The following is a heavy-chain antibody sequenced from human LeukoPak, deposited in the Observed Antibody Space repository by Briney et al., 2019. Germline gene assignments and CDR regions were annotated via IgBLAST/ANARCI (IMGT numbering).Heavy chain of an antibody. J-gene: IGHJ4*02. CDR1: GYTFTNYW. CDR3: TRDYGSDY. CDR2: IYPGDSDI. Sequence: GESLKISCQGSGYTFTNYWIHLVRQMPGKGLEWMGIIYPGDSDIRYSPSLQGQVTISADKSISTAYLQWSSLKASDTAMYYCTRDYGSDYWGQGTLVTVSS. V-gene: IGHV5-51*01. D-gene: IGHD4-17*01.